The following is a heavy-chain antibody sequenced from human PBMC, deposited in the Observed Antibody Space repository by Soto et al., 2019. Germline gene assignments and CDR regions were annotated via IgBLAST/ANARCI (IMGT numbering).Heavy chain of an antibody. V-gene: IGHV3-30*04. CDR3: ARDPTIYQLLSPFDY. CDR2: ISYHGSNK. J-gene: IGHJ4*02. Sequence: QVQLVESGGGVVQPGRSLRLTCAASGFPFSSYAMHWVRQAPGKGLEWLAGISYHGSNKYYADSVKGRFTISRDNCLNTMYVQMNSLRPEDTAVYYCARDPTIYQLLSPFDYWGQGILVTVSS. CDR1: GFPFSSYA. D-gene: IGHD2-2*01.